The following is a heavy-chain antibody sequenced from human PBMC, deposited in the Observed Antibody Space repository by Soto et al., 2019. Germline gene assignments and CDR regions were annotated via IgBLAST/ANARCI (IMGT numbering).Heavy chain of an antibody. CDR3: ARAPVLGASNYYGMDV. CDR2: INSDGSST. D-gene: IGHD3-16*01. CDR1: GFTFSSYW. V-gene: IGHV3-74*01. J-gene: IGHJ6*02. Sequence: GSLRLSCAASGFTFSSYWMHWVRQAPGKGLVWVSRINSDGSSTSYADSVKGRFTISRDNAKNTLYLQMNSLRAEDTAVYYCARAPVLGASNYYGMDVWGQGTTVTVSS.